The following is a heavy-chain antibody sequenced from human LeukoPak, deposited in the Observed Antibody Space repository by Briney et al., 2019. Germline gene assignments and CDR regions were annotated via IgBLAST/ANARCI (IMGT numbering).Heavy chain of an antibody. Sequence: GASVKVSCKASGYTFTSYGISWVRQAPGQGLEWMGWISAYNGNTNYAQKLQGRVTMTTDTSTSTAYMELRSLRSDDTAVYYCARAKDYYGSGSLFFWYWGQGTLVTVSS. CDR2: ISAYNGNT. D-gene: IGHD3-10*01. V-gene: IGHV1-18*01. CDR1: GYTFTSYG. J-gene: IGHJ4*02. CDR3: ARAKDYYGSGSLFFWY.